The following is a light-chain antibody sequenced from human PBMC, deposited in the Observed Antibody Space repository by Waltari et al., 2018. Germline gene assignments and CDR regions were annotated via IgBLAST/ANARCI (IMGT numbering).Light chain of an antibody. V-gene: IGKV3-11*01. CDR3: QQRSNWPPIT. CDR2: DAS. Sequence: EIVLTQSPVTLSLAPGERATLSCWASQSVGSSLAWYQQKPGQAPRLLMYDASNRATGVPARFNGSGSGTDFTLPIISLQSEDSAVYYCQQRSNWPPITFGQGTRLEIK. CDR1: QSVGSS. J-gene: IGKJ5*01.